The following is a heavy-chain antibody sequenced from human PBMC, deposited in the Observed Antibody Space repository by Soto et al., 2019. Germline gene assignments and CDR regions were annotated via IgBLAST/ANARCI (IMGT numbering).Heavy chain of an antibody. CDR3: ARNEERGSWSYFDY. D-gene: IGHD1-26*01. Sequence: QLQLQESGPGLVKPSETLSLTCTVSGGSISSSSYYWGWIRQPPGKGLEWIGSIYYSGSTYYNPSLKSRVTISVDTSKNQFSLKLSSVTAADTAVYYCARNEERGSWSYFDYWGQGTLVTVSS. J-gene: IGHJ4*02. CDR2: IYYSGST. CDR1: GGSISSSSYY. V-gene: IGHV4-39*01.